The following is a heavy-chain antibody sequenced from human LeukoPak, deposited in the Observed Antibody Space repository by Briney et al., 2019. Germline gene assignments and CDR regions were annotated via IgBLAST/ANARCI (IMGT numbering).Heavy chain of an antibody. D-gene: IGHD6-13*01. V-gene: IGHV1-2*06. CDR2: INPNSGGT. CDR3: ARVPQGSSWPYYFDY. J-gene: IGHJ4*02. Sequence: GASVKVSCKASGYTFTGYYMHWVRQAPGQGLEWMGRINPNSGGTNYAQKFQGRVTMTRDTSISTAYMELSSLRSEDTAVYYCARVPQGSSWPYYFDYWGQGTLVTVSS. CDR1: GYTFTGYY.